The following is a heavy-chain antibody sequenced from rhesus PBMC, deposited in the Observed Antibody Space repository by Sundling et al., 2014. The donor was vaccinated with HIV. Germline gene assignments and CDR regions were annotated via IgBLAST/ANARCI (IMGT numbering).Heavy chain of an antibody. J-gene: IGHJ1*01. V-gene: IGHV4-93*02. CDR2: IYGSGGST. CDR1: GGSISSSNW. D-gene: IGHD2-2*01. CDR3: ARHRGFCTSGNCYVLDFEF. Sequence: QVQLQESGPGLVKPSETLSLTCAVSGGSISSSNWWSWIRQSPGKGLEWIGGIYGSGGSTKYNPSLKSRVIISIDTSKKQFSLKLTSVTAADTAVYYCARHRGFCTSGNCYVLDFEFWGQGALVTVSS.